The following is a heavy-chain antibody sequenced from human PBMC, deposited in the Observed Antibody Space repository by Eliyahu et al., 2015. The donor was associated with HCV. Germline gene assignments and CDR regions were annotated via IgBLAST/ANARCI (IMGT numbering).Heavy chain of an antibody. CDR2: IKQDGSEK. CDR1: GFTFSSYW. D-gene: IGHD2-15*01. CDR3: ARGYCSGGSCFDAFDI. V-gene: IGHV3-7*01. Sequence: EVQLVESGGGLVQPGGSLRLSCAASGFTFSSYWMSWVRQAPGKGLEWVANIKQDGSEKYYVDSVKGRFTISRDNAKNSLYLQMNSLRAEDTAVYYCARGYCSGGSCFDAFDIWGQGTMVTVSS. J-gene: IGHJ3*02.